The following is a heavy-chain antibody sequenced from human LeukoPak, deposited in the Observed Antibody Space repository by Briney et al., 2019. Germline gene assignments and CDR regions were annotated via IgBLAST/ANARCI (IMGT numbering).Heavy chain of an antibody. V-gene: IGHV3-21*01. D-gene: IGHD2-15*01. CDR3: ARDFGSGGNEDAFDI. CDR1: GFTFSSYS. J-gene: IGHJ3*02. CDR2: ISSSSSYI. Sequence: PGGSLRLSCAASGFTFSSYSMNWVRQAPGKGLEWVSSISSSSSYIYYADSVKGRFTISRDNAKNSLYLQMNSLRAEDTAVYYCARDFGSGGNEDAFDIWGQGTMVTVSS.